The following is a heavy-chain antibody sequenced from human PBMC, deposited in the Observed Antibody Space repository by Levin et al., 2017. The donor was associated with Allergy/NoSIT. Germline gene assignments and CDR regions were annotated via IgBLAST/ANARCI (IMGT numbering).Heavy chain of an antibody. J-gene: IGHJ3*02. V-gene: IGHV3-33*01. Sequence: GESLKISCEASGFTFSTYGMHWVRQAPGKGLEWVAIIYYDGSNKYYAPSVEGRFTISRDNSKNTLYLQMNSLRAGDTAVYYCVTYFYDSSGYYHEALDIWGQGTMVTVAS. CDR1: GFTFSTYG. CDR2: IYYDGSNK. D-gene: IGHD3-22*01. CDR3: VTYFYDSSGYYHEALDI.